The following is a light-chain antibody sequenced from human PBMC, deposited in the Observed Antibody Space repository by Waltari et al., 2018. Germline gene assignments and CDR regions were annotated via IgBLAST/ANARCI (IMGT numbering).Light chain of an antibody. CDR1: SRNSSTL. Sequence: QLVVTQSPSASASLGASVKHTCTLRSRNSSTLIAQPQQPPEKGPRYLMNVNSDGSHSRGDEIPDRFSGSSSGAERHLTISSLQAEDEADYYCQTGGHGTWVFGGGTKLTVL. CDR2: VNSDGSH. CDR3: QTGGHGTWV. V-gene: IGLV4-69*01. J-gene: IGLJ3*02.